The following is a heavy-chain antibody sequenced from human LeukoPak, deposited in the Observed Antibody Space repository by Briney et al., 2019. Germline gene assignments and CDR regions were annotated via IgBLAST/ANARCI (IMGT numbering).Heavy chain of an antibody. CDR1: GGTFSSYA. D-gene: IGHD2-15*01. Sequence: ASVKVSCKASGGTFSSYAISWVRQAPGQGLEWMGGIIPIFGTANYAQKFQGRVTITADKSTSTAYMELSSLRSEDTAVYYCARVYCSGGSCEDYWGQGTLVTVSS. CDR3: ARVYCSGGSCEDY. V-gene: IGHV1-69*06. CDR2: IIPIFGTA. J-gene: IGHJ4*02.